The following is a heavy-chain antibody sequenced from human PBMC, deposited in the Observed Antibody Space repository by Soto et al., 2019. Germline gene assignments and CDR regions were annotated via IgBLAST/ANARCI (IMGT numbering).Heavy chain of an antibody. CDR3: AREGPAPYYHSGMDV. J-gene: IGHJ6*02. Sequence: QVQLVQSRGEVKKPGASVKVSCKTSGYSFTTYGISWVRQAPGQGLEWMGWISGYNGKTNYAQNLPGRVTMTTDTSTSTAYMELRSLRSDDTAVYYCAREGPAPYYHSGMDVWGQGSTVTVSS. CDR2: ISGYNGKT. V-gene: IGHV1-18*01. CDR1: GYSFTTYG.